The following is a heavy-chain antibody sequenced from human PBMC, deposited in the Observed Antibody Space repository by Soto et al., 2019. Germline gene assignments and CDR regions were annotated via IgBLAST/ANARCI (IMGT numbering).Heavy chain of an antibody. J-gene: IGHJ4*02. CDR1: GGSISSGGYY. CDR3: ARNIGGYYDSSGYYPRPLFY. D-gene: IGHD3-22*01. V-gene: IGHV4-31*03. CDR2: IYYSGST. Sequence: PSETPSLTCTVSGGSISSGGYYWSWIRQHPGKGLEWIGYIYYSGSTYYNPSLKSRVTISVDTSKNQFSLKLSSVTAADTAVYYCARNIGGYYDSSGYYPRPLFYWGQGTLVTVSS.